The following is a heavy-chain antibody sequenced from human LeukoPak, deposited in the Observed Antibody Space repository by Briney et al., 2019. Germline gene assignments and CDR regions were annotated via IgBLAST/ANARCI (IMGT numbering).Heavy chain of an antibody. J-gene: IGHJ4*02. D-gene: IGHD1-7*01. CDR3: ARATGTTRLLGY. V-gene: IGHV4-34*01. CDR2: INHSGST. Sequence: PSETLSLTCAVYGGSFSGYYWSWIRQPPGKGLEWIGEINHSGSTNYNPSLKSRVTTSVDTSKNQFSLKLSSVTAADTAVYYCARATGTTRLLGYWGQGTLVTVSS. CDR1: GGSFSGYY.